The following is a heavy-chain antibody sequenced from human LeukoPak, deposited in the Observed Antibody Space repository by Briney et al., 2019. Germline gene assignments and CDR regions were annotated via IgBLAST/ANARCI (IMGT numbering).Heavy chain of an antibody. CDR2: INPNSGGT. CDR3: ASLYYCGSGSYQRRWFDP. D-gene: IGHD3-10*01. CDR1: GYTFTGYY. J-gene: IGHJ5*02. Sequence: ASVKVSCKASGYTFTGYYMHWVRQAPGQGLEWMGRINPNSGGTNYAQKFQGRVTMTRDTSISTAYMELSRLRSDDTAVYYCASLYYCGSGSYQRRWFDPWGQGTLVTVSS. V-gene: IGHV1-2*06.